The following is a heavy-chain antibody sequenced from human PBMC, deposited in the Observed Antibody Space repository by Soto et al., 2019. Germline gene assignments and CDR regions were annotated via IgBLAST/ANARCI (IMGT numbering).Heavy chain of an antibody. Sequence: VLLQESGPGVVKPSGTLSLTCGVSGGSISSSRYWSWVRQPPGKGLEWLGEVYHSGTANYNPSLKSRGTISVHRCRNQFSLNLTSVTAADTAVYYCGRDVRRYYSDQFDSWGQGILVIVSS. CDR3: GRDVRRYYSDQFDS. CDR1: GGSISSSRY. D-gene: IGHD3-22*01. CDR2: VYHSGTA. V-gene: IGHV4-4*02. J-gene: IGHJ4*02.